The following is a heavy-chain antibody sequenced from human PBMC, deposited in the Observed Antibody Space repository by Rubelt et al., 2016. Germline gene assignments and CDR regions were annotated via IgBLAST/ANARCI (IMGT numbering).Heavy chain of an antibody. CDR3: AKQVAPGTTHQFAMDV. V-gene: IGHV3-30*02. J-gene: IGHJ6*02. D-gene: IGHD1-7*01. Sequence: QAPGKGLEWVAVVRFDGTRIYYADSVRGRFTMSRDNSRSTLYLQMNSLRAEDTAVYYRAKQVAPGTTHQFAMDVWGQGTKVTVSS. CDR2: VRFDGTRI.